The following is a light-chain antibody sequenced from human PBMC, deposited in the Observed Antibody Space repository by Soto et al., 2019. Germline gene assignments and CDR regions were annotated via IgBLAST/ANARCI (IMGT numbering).Light chain of an antibody. Sequence: QSVLTQPPSVSGTPGQRVTISCTGSSSNIGAGYDVHWYQQRPGTAPKLLIYGNINRPSGVPDRFSASKSGTSASLAITGLQAEDEADYYCQSFDSSLSGSVFGGGTKLTVL. CDR3: QSFDSSLSGSV. CDR1: SSNIGAGYD. V-gene: IGLV1-40*01. J-gene: IGLJ2*01. CDR2: GNI.